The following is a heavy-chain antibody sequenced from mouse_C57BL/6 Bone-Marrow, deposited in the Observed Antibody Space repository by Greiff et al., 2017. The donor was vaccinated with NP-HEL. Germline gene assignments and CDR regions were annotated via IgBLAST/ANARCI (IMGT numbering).Heavy chain of an antibody. CDR1: GFNIKDDY. CDR3: TTIYYYGSSYYFGY. J-gene: IGHJ2*01. CDR2: IDPANGDT. V-gene: IGHV14-4*01. Sequence: EVQVVESGAELVRPGASVKLSCTASGFNIKDDYMHWVKQRPEQGLEWIGWIDPANGDTEYASKFQGKATITADTSSNTAYLQLSSLTSEDTAVYYSTTIYYYGSSYYFGYWGQGTTLTVSS. D-gene: IGHD1-1*01.